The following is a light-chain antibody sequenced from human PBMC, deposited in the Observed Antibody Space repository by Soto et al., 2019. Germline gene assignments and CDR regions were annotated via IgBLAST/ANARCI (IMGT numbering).Light chain of an antibody. Sequence: QSVLTQPPSASGTPGQRVPISCSGSSSNIGSNTVNWYQQLPGTAPTLLIYYNNQRPSGVPDRFSGSKSGTSASLAISGLQSEDEAHYYCAAWDDSLYGWVFGGGTQLTVL. CDR2: YNN. CDR1: SSNIGSNT. CDR3: AAWDDSLYGWV. J-gene: IGLJ7*01. V-gene: IGLV1-44*01.